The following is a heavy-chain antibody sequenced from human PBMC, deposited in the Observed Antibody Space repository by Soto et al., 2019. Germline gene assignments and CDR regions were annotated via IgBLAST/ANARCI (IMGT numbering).Heavy chain of an antibody. CDR2: MNPNSGNT. CDR3: ARGPKYFSSVRSLCGSSWFDP. Sequence: GASVKVSCKASGYIVSNYDINWVRQATGQGLEWMGWMNPNSGNTGYAQRFQGRVTMTRNTSISTAYMELSSLRSEDTAVYYCARGPKYFSSVRSLCGSSWFDPWGQGTLGTVSS. D-gene: IGHD2-2*01. V-gene: IGHV1-8*02. CDR1: GYIVSNYD. J-gene: IGHJ5*02.